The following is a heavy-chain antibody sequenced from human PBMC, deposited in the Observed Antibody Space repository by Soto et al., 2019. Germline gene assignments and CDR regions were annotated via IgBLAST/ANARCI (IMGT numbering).Heavy chain of an antibody. V-gene: IGHV4-39*01. CDR2: VYYTGTT. Sequence: QLQLQESGPGLVKPSETLSLTCTVSGGSIKNTGANWGWVRQPPGKGLEWIGSVYYTGTTYYNPSLQGRVTMSIDTSKNQYSLSVNSVADADTAVYYCATHTSGSRNGPHTWGQGTLVTVSS. J-gene: IGHJ5*02. D-gene: IGHD1-26*01. CDR3: ATHTSGSRNGPHT. CDR1: GGSIKNTGAN.